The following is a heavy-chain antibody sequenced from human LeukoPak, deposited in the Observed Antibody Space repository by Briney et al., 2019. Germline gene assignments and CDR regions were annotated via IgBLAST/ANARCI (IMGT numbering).Heavy chain of an antibody. Sequence: PGGSLRLSCAASGFTFSSYSMNWVRLAPGKGLEWVSCISSSSTYIYYADSVKGRFTISRDNAKNTLYLQMNSLRAEDTAVYYCNRHSSSWSNDYWGQGTLVTVSS. CDR1: GFTFSSYS. V-gene: IGHV3-21*04. CDR3: NRHSSSWSNDY. D-gene: IGHD6-13*01. CDR2: ISSSSTYI. J-gene: IGHJ4*02.